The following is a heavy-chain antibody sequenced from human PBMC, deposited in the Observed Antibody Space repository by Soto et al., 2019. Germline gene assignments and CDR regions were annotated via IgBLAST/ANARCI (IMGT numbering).Heavy chain of an antibody. CDR3: AKFISRTWPGFFDY. Sequence: EVQLLESGGGLVQPGGSLRLSCAASGFTFSSYAMSWVRQAPGKGLEWVSGISGSGRSEYYPDSVKGRFTISRDNSKNTLYLQMNSLSDEETAVYYCAKFISRTWPGFFDYWGQGTLVTVSS. CDR2: ISGSGRSE. J-gene: IGHJ4*02. V-gene: IGHV3-23*01. D-gene: IGHD5-12*01. CDR1: GFTFSSYA.